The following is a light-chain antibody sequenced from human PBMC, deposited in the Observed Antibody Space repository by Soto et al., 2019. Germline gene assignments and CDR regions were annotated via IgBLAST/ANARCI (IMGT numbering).Light chain of an antibody. CDR2: GAS. V-gene: IGKV3-20*01. J-gene: IGKJ2*01. Sequence: ESLLTQSPGTLSLSPGERATLSCRASQSVSTRYLAWYQQKPGQAPRLLIYGASIRAAGIPDRFSGSGSGTDFTLTISRQEPEDFAVYYCHQFGRSPLAFTFGQGTKLEI. CDR3: HQFGRSPLAFT. CDR1: QSVSTRY.